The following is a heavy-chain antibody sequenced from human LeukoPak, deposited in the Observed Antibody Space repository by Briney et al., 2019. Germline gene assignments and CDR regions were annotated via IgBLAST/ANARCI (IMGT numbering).Heavy chain of an antibody. V-gene: IGHV3-23*01. J-gene: IGHJ3*02. CDR2: ISGSGGST. D-gene: IGHD2-15*01. CDR3: ASHNGGGIVVVIDAFDI. Sequence: GGSLRLSCATSGFTFSSYAMSWVRQAPGKGLEWVSAISGSGGSTYYADSVKGRFTISRDNSKNTLDLQMNSLRAEDTAVYYCASHNGGGIVVVIDAFDIWGQGTMVTVSS. CDR1: GFTFSSYA.